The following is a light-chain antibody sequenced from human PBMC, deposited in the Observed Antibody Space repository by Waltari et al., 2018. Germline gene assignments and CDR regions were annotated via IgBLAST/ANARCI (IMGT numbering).Light chain of an antibody. CDR3: ATWDDRLDGVV. J-gene: IGLJ3*02. Sequence: QSVLTQPPSASGAPEQRVTISCSGSRSNIGTNTVNWYQQFPGTAPKLLISTNNLRPSGVPDRVSGSKSGTSASLAISGLQSEDEADYYCATWDDRLDGVVFGGGTKLTV. V-gene: IGLV1-44*01. CDR1: RSNIGTNT. CDR2: TNN.